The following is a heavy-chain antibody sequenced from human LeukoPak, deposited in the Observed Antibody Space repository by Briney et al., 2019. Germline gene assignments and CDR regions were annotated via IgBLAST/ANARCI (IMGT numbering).Heavy chain of an antibody. J-gene: IGHJ5*02. CDR3: ARYEYSSRRFDP. Sequence: GGSLRLSCAASGFTFSSYAMSWVRQAPGKRLEWVSAISGSGASTYYADSVKGRFTISRDNSKNTLYLQMNSLRAEDTAVYYCARYEYSSRRFDPWGQGTLVTVSS. V-gene: IGHV3-23*01. D-gene: IGHD6-13*01. CDR1: GFTFSSYA. CDR2: ISGSGAST.